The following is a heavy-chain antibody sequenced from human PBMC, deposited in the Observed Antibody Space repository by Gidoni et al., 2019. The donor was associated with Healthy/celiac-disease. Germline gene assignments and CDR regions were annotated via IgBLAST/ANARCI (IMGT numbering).Heavy chain of an antibody. CDR3: ARTIAVAGGNWFDP. D-gene: IGHD6-19*01. Sequence: QVQLQESGPGLVKPSQTLSLTSTVSGGSISSGSYYWSWIRQPAGKGLEWIGRIYTSGSTNYNPSLKSRVTISVDTSKNQFSLKLSSVTAADTAVYYCARTIAVAGGNWFDPWGQGTLVTASS. CDR2: IYTSGST. J-gene: IGHJ5*02. CDR1: GGSISSGSYY. V-gene: IGHV4-61*02.